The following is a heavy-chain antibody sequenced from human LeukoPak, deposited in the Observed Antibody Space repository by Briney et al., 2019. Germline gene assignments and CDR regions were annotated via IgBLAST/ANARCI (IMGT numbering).Heavy chain of an antibody. V-gene: IGHV3-23*01. J-gene: IGHJ6*02. CDR1: GFTFSSYA. CDR3: AKEEEWYHYYGMDV. Sequence: GGSLRLSCAASGFTFSSYATSWVRQAPGKGLEWVSAISGSGGSTYYADSVKGRFTISRDNSKNTLYLQMNSLRAEDTAVYYCAKEEEWYHYYGMDVWGQGTTVTVSS. D-gene: IGHD3-3*01. CDR2: ISGSGGST.